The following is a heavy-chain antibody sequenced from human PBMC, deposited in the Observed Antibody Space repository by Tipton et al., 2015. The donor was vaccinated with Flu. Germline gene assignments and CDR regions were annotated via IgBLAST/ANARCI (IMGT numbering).Heavy chain of an antibody. D-gene: IGHD6-19*01. Sequence: TLSLTCTVSGGSISSSSYYWGWIRQPPGKGLEWIGGIYYSGSTYYNPSLKSRVTISVDTSKNQFSLKLSSVTAADTAVYYCARVRSGWSYYFDYWGQGTLVTVSS. CDR3: ARVRSGWSYYFDY. J-gene: IGHJ4*02. V-gene: IGHV4-39*07. CDR2: IYYSGST. CDR1: GGSISSSSYY.